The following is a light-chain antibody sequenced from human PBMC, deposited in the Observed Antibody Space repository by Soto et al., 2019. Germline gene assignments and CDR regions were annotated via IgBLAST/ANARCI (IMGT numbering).Light chain of an antibody. CDR2: GAS. CDR3: QQYGSSFRT. J-gene: IGKJ1*01. Sequence: EIVLTQSPGTLSSSPGERATLSCRASQSVSSSYLAWYQQKPGQAPRLLIYGASSRATGIPDRFSGSGSGTDFTLTISRLEPEDFAVYYCQQYGSSFRTFGQGTKVEIK. V-gene: IGKV3-20*01. CDR1: QSVSSSY.